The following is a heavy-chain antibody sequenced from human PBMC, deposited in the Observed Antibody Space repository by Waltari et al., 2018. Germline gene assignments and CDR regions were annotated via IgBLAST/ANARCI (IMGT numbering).Heavy chain of an antibody. CDR2: ISGSGGST. V-gene: IGHV3-23*01. CDR1: GFTFSSYA. CDR3: AKAKVGANYFSYYYYGMDV. Sequence: GGGLVQPGGSLRLSCAASGFTFSSYAMSWVRQAPGKGLEWVSAISGSGGSTYYADSVKGRFTISRDNSKNTRYLQMNSLRAEDTAVYYCAKAKVGANYFSYYYYGMDVWGQGTTVTVSS. J-gene: IGHJ6*02. D-gene: IGHD1-26*01.